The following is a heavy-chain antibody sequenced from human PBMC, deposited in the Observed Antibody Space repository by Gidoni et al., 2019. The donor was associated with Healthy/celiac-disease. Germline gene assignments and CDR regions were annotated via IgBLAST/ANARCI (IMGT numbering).Heavy chain of an antibody. V-gene: IGHV4-31*03. J-gene: IGHJ4*02. CDR2: IYYSGST. D-gene: IGHD3-3*01. Sequence: QVQLQASGPGLVKPSPTLSLTCPVSVGSISCGGDYWSWRRQHAGKGLEWIGYIYYSGSTYYNPYLKSRVTISVDTSKNQVSLKLSSGTDADTAVYYWARGAFGVVSPFDYWGQGTLVTVSS. CDR1: VGSISCGGDY. CDR3: ARGAFGVVSPFDY.